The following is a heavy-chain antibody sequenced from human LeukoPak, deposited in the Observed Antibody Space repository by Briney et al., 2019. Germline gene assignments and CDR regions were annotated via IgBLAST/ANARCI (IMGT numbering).Heavy chain of an antibody. D-gene: IGHD4-17*01. CDR3: ARGLDYGDYSTPWYFDL. J-gene: IGHJ2*01. CDR1: GGSISSYY. V-gene: IGHV4-4*07. Sequence: PSETLSLTCTVSGGSISSYYWSWIRQPAGKGLEWIGRIYTSGSTNYNPSLKSRVTMSVDTSKNQFSLKLSSVTAADTAVYYCARGLDYGDYSTPWYFDLWGRGTLVTVSS. CDR2: IYTSGST.